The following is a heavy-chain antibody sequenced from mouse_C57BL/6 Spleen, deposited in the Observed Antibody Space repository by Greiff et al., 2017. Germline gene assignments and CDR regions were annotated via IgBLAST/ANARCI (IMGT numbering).Heavy chain of an antibody. V-gene: IGHV1-18*01. CDR2: INPNNGGT. CDR1: GYTFTDYN. CDR3: ARSAYYSNLYWYFDV. J-gene: IGHJ1*03. D-gene: IGHD2-5*01. Sequence: VQLKESGPELVKPGASVKIPCKASGYTFTDYNMDWVKQSHGKSLEWIGDINPNNGGTIYNQKFKGKATLTVDKSSSTAYMELRSLTSEDTAVYYCARSAYYSNLYWYFDVWGTGTTVTVSS.